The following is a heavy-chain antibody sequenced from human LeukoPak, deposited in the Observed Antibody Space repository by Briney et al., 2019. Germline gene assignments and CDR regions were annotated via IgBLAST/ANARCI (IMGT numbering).Heavy chain of an antibody. CDR1: GSGMPFSSYG. V-gene: IGHV3-33*01. CDR3: ARDYPDSSGSYWFDP. D-gene: IGHD3-22*01. Sequence: GGSLRLSCAASGSGMPFSSYGLHWVRQAPGKGLEWVAIIWYDGSNKYYADSVKGRFTISKDTSKNTLYLQMNSLRAEDTAVYYCARDYPDSSGSYWFDPWGQGTLVTVSS. CDR2: IWYDGSNK. J-gene: IGHJ5*02.